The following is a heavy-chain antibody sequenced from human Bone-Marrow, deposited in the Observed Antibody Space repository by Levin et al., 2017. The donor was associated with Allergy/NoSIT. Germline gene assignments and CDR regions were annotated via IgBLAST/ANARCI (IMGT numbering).Heavy chain of an antibody. V-gene: IGHV4-4*02. J-gene: IGHJ4*02. CDR3: ARGGGFSFPRGLLDY. CDR1: GGSVSSDTW. D-gene: IGHD5-18*01. Sequence: SQTLSLTCDVSGGSVSSDTWWSWVRQPPGKGPEWLGEIFHGGMSNYNPSLKSRVTMSVDKSKNQFSLELTSVTAADTAIYYCARGGGFSFPRGLLDYWGQGTPVTVSS. CDR2: IFHGGMS.